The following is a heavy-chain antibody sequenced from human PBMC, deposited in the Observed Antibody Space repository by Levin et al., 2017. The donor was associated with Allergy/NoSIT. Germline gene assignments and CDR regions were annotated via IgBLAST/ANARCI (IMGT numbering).Heavy chain of an antibody. Sequence: PSETLSLTCAVSGGSIINGNWWSWVRQHPGKGLEWVGEIYYSGITRFSSSLESRVTMSVDNSKNQFSLNVMSVTAADTAVYYCARGNGFDWDWGGYWGQGILVTVSS. CDR3: ARGNGFDWDWGGY. CDR1: GGSIINGNW. J-gene: IGHJ4*02. CDR2: IYYSGIT. V-gene: IGHV4-4*02. D-gene: IGHD5-12*01.